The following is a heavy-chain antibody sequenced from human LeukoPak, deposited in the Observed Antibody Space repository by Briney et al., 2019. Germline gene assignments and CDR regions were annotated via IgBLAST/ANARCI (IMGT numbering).Heavy chain of an antibody. Sequence: GASVKVSCKASGYTFTSYGISWVRQAPGQGLEWMGWISAYNGNTNYAQKLQGRVTITTDESTSTAYMELSSLRSEDTAVYYCARDGGGRFLEWLPFDYWGQGTLVTVSS. V-gene: IGHV1-18*01. CDR2: ISAYNGNT. CDR1: GYTFTSYG. J-gene: IGHJ4*02. D-gene: IGHD3-3*01. CDR3: ARDGGGRFLEWLPFDY.